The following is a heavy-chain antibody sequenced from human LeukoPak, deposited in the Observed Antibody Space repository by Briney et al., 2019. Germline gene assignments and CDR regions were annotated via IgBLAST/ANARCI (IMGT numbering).Heavy chain of an antibody. CDR2: ISYDGTNK. CDR3: AKDIRGLITGPFDY. Sequence: PGGSLILSCAASGFTFSSYAMYWVRQAPGKGLEWVAVISYDGTNKFYADSVRGRFTISRDNSKNTLYLQMNSLRAEDTAVYYCAKDIRGLITGPFDYWGQGTLVTVSS. D-gene: IGHD3-10*01. V-gene: IGHV3-30-3*01. CDR1: GFTFSSYA. J-gene: IGHJ4*02.